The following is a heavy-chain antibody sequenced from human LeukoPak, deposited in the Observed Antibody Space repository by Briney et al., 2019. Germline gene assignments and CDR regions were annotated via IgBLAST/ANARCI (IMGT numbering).Heavy chain of an antibody. Sequence: SETLSLTCTVSGRSISSSSYYWGWIRQPPGKGLEWIGSLYYSGSTYYNPSLKSRVSLSVDTSKNQFSLKLSSVTAADTAVYYCARRVGYFDYWGQGTLVTVSS. CDR3: ARRVGYFDY. CDR2: LYYSGST. D-gene: IGHD2-15*01. J-gene: IGHJ4*02. V-gene: IGHV4-39*01. CDR1: GRSISSSSYY.